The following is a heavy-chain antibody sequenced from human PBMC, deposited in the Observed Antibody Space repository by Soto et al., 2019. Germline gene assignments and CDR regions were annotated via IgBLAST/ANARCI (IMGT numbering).Heavy chain of an antibody. D-gene: IGHD1-7*01. CDR3: AKVIQVNWNYDAFHI. CDR2: ITASRGAT. V-gene: IGHV3-23*01. CDR1: GFTFSSYS. Sequence: EVKLLESGGGLVQPGGSLRLSCAASGFTFSSYSMSWVRQAPGKGLEWVSHITASRGATYYADSVKGRFTISRDSSRNKVVLQIDRLRVEDKGLYYWAKVIQVNWNYDAFHIWGQGTMVTVAS. J-gene: IGHJ3*02.